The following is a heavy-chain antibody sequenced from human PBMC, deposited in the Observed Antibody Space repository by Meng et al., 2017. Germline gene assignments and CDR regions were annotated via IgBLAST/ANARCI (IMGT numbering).Heavy chain of an antibody. J-gene: IGHJ4*02. CDR3: ARGLTYYYDSSGYYFDY. CDR1: GGSVSSGSYY. V-gene: IGHV4-61*01. CDR2: IYYSGST. Sequence: HVPLQESGPGLVRPSETLSLTCTVSGGSVSSGSYYWSWIRQPPGKGLEWIGYIYYSGSTNYNPSLKSRVTISVDTSKNQFSLKLSSVTAADTAVYYCARGLTYYYDSSGYYFDYWGQGTLVTVSS. D-gene: IGHD3-22*01.